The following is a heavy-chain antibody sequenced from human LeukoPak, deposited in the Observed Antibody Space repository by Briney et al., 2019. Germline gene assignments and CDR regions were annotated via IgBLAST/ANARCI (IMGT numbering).Heavy chain of an antibody. J-gene: IGHJ4*02. CDR2: ISSSSSYI. CDR3: AKDDSYSNWGYYFDY. V-gene: IGHV3-21*04. D-gene: IGHD4-11*01. Sequence: GGSLRLSCAASGFTFSSYSMNWVRQAPGKGLEWVSSISSSSSYIYYADSVKGRFTISRDNAKNSLYLQMNSLRAEDTAVYYCAKDDSYSNWGYYFDYWGQGTLVTVSS. CDR1: GFTFSSYS.